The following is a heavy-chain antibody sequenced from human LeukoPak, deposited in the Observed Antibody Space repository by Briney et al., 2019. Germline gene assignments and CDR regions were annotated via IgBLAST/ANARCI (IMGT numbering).Heavy chain of an antibody. D-gene: IGHD3-10*01. Sequence: GGSLRLSCAASGFTFDDYGMSWVRQAPGKGLEWVSGIRWNGDTKGYADSVKGRFTISRDNSKNTLYLQMNSLSVEDTAVYYCARVGYYASGPFSYFDYWGQGTLVTVSS. CDR2: IRWNGDTK. CDR3: ARVGYYASGPFSYFDY. V-gene: IGHV3-20*04. J-gene: IGHJ4*02. CDR1: GFTFDDYG.